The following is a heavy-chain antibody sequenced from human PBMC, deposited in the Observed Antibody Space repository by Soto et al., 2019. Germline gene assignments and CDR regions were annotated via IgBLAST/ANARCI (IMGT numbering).Heavy chain of an antibody. CDR2: INPSGGST. CDR1: GYTFTSYY. J-gene: IGHJ4*02. CDR3: AREPYITLIVVVPWYFDY. Sequence: ASVKVSCKASGYTFTSYYMHWVRQAPGQGLEWMGIINPSGGSTSYAQKFQGRVTMTRDTSTSTVYMELSSLRSEDTAVYYCAREPYITLIVVVPWYFDYWGQGDLVTVSS. V-gene: IGHV1-46*01. D-gene: IGHD3-22*01.